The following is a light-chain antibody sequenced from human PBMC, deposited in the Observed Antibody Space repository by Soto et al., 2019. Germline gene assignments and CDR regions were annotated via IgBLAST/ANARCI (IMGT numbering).Light chain of an antibody. CDR2: GTK. Sequence: QAVVTQEPSFSVSPGGTVTLTCGLSSCSVSTSHFPNWYQQTPGQPPRTLIYGTKTRSSGVPDRFSGSILGIRAALTITGAQADDESDYYSVLYVGSGIWVFGGGTKVTVL. CDR3: VLYVGSGIWV. J-gene: IGLJ3*02. V-gene: IGLV8-61*01. CDR1: SCSVSTSHF.